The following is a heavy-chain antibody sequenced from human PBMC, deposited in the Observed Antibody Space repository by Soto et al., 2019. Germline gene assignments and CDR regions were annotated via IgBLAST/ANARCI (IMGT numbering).Heavy chain of an antibody. CDR3: AHSKIAVAPVRY. V-gene: IGHV2-5*01. CDR2: IYWNDDK. J-gene: IGHJ4*02. CDR1: GYSLSTSGVG. D-gene: IGHD6-19*01. Sequence: GSGPTLVNPTQTLTLTCTFTGYSLSTSGVGVGWIRQPPGKALEWLALIYWNDDKRYSPSLKSRLTITKDTSKNQVVLTMTNMDPVDTATYYCAHSKIAVAPVRYWGQGTLVTVSS.